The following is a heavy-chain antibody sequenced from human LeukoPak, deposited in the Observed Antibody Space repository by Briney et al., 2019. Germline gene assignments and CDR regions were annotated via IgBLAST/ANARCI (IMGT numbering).Heavy chain of an antibody. CDR2: IYYSGST. Sequence: PSETLSLTCTVSGGAISSYYWSWIRQPPGKGLEWIGYIYYSGSTNYDPSLKSRVTISVDTSKNQFSLKLSSVTAADTAVYYCARQDGYYSNWGQGTLVTVSS. J-gene: IGHJ4*02. CDR1: GGAISSYY. D-gene: IGHD5-24*01. V-gene: IGHV4-59*08. CDR3: ARQDGYYSN.